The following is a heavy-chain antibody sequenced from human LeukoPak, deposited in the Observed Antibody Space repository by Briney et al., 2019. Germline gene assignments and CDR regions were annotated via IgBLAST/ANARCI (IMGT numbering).Heavy chain of an antibody. D-gene: IGHD2-8*01. CDR3: ARAPGVNYYYYMDV. J-gene: IGHJ6*03. CDR2: IKWNGGST. CDR1: GFSFDDYG. Sequence: GGSLRLSCATSGFSFDDYGMSWVRQAPGKGLEWVSGIKWNGGSTGYADSVKGRFTISRDNAKNSLFLQMNSLRAEDTALYYCARAPGVNYYYYMDVWGKGTTVTVSS. V-gene: IGHV3-20*04.